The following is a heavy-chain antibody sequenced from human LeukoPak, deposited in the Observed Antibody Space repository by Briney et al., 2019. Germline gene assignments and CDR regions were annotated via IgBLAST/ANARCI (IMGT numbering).Heavy chain of an antibody. V-gene: IGHV3-7*05. D-gene: IGHD5-12*01. Sequence: GGSLRLSRAASRFTFISYWMSWVRQAPGKGVEWVANIKQDGSEKYYVDSVKGRFTISRDNAKNSLYLQMNSLRAEDTAVYYCARDHHIVATLGLDYWGQGTLVTVSS. CDR3: ARDHHIVATLGLDY. J-gene: IGHJ4*02. CDR1: RFTFISYW. CDR2: IKQDGSEK.